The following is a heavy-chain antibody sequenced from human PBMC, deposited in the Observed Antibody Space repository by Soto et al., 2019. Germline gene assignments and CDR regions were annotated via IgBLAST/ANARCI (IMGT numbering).Heavy chain of an antibody. D-gene: IGHD3-10*02. CDR2: MNPNSGKT. CDR3: AGEKVGCTGIDF. CDR1: GYTFTGYD. V-gene: IGHV1-8*01. J-gene: IGHJ4*02. Sequence: QAQLVQSGAEVKKPGASVKVSCKASGYTFTGYDINWVRQATGQGLEWMGWMNPNSGKTGHAQNFQGRVTMSRDNSISTAYLWLTRLRDEDSAVYYCAGEKVGCTGIDFCGQGTLVTVSA.